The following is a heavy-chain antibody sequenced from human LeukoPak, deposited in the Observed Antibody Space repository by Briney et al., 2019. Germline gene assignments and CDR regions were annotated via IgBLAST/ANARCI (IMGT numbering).Heavy chain of an antibody. CDR1: GGSFSGYY. Sequence: SETLSLTCAVYGGSFSGYYWSWIRQPPGKGLEWIGEINHSGSTNYNPSLKSRVTISVDTSKNQFSLKLSSVTAADTAVYYCAIRIPGNDYWGQGTRVTVSS. J-gene: IGHJ4*02. V-gene: IGHV4-34*01. D-gene: IGHD1-14*01. CDR2: INHSGST. CDR3: AIRIPGNDY.